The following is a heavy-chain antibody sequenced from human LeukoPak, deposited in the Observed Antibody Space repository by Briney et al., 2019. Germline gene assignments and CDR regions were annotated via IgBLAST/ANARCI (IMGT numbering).Heavy chain of an antibody. CDR1: GYTFTGYY. Sequence: ASVKVSCKASGYTFTGYYMHWVRQAPGQGLEWMGWINPNSGGTNYAQKFQGRVTITRDTSASTAYMELSSLRSEDTAVYYCARDEREVLGIWGQGTLVTVSS. CDR2: INPNSGGT. D-gene: IGHD7-27*01. CDR3: ARDEREVLGI. J-gene: IGHJ4*02. V-gene: IGHV1-2*02.